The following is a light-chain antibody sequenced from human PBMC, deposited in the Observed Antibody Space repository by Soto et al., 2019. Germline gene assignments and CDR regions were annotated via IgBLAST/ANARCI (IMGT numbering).Light chain of an antibody. CDR3: QQDFSAPCT. V-gene: IGKV1-27*01. CDR2: AAS. Sequence: DIQMTQSPSSLSASVGDRVTITCRASQAIRNSLAWYQQKPGKVPSLLIYAASSLQPGVPSRFSGSGSGTDFTLTISSLQPEDVATYYCQQDFSAPCTFGHGTKLGIK. CDR1: QAIRNS. J-gene: IGKJ3*01.